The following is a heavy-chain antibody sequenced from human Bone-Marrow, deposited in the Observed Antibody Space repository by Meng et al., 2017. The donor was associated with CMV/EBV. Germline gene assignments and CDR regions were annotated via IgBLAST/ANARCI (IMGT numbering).Heavy chain of an antibody. D-gene: IGHD6-6*01. Sequence: SETLSLTCTVSGGSISSYYWSWIRQPPGKALEWIGYIYYSGSTNYNPSLKSRVTISVDTSKNQFSLKLSSVTAADTAVYYCAREYSSSPGVDYFDYWGQGTLVTVSS. V-gene: IGHV4-59*01. J-gene: IGHJ4*02. CDR2: IYYSGST. CDR3: AREYSSSPGVDYFDY. CDR1: GGSISSYY.